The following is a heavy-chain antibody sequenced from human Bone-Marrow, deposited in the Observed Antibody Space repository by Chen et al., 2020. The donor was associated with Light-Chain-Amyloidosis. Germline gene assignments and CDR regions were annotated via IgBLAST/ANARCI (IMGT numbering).Heavy chain of an antibody. D-gene: IGHD1-26*01. Sequence: EMQLVESGGGLVQPGGSPRLSCAASGFTFNSYWMTWVRQVPGKGPEWVANMNRDGSKRYYVDSVQGRFIISRDNAKNSLFLQMNNVRAEDTAVYYCARDINPAYNGMYYDAFDVRGHGTMVTVSS. CDR1: GFTFNSYW. J-gene: IGHJ3*01. V-gene: IGHV3-7*03. CDR3: ARDINPAYNGMYYDAFDV. CDR2: MNRDGSKR.